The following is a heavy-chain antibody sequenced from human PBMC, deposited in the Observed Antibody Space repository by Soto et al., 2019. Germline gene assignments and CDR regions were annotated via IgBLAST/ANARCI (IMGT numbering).Heavy chain of an antibody. CDR2: VYHTGDT. Sequence: QVQLQESGPRLVKPSGSLSLTCGVSGGTVASSNWWSWVRQSPGGGLEWIGNVYHTGDTNLNPSLQRRVTISVDKSNNQFSLRLNSLTAADTAVYFCAREIVTAGGNNYFDPWGPGTLVTVSS. V-gene: IGHV4-4*02. CDR3: AREIVTAGGNNYFDP. J-gene: IGHJ5*02. CDR1: GGTVASSNW. D-gene: IGHD2-21*02.